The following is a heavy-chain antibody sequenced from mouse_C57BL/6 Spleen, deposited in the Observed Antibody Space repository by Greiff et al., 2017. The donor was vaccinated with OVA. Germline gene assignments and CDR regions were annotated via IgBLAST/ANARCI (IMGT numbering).Heavy chain of an antibody. Sequence: QLQQSGAELVRPGTSVKVSCKASGYAFTNYLIEWVKQRPGQGLEWIGVINPGSGGTNYNEKFKGKATLTADKSSSTAYMQLSSLTSEDSAVYFCARSEGLRRRYLFDYWGQGTTLTVSS. CDR2: INPGSGGT. CDR3: ARSEGLRRRYLFDY. D-gene: IGHD2-4*01. V-gene: IGHV1-54*01. CDR1: GYAFTNYL. J-gene: IGHJ2*01.